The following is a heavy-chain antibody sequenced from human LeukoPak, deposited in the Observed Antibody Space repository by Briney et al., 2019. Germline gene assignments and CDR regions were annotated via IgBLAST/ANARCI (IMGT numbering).Heavy chain of an antibody. CDR3: AKWPEGAMDYFDY. CDR1: GFSFSSYA. V-gene: IGHV3-23*01. CDR2: ISGDGTRT. Sequence: GGSLRLSCAASGFSFSSYAMTWVRQASVKGLEWVSAISGDGTRTYYADSVKGRFTISRDNSKNTLYLEMSSLRVEDTAIYYCAKWPEGAMDYFDYWGQGTLVTVTS. D-gene: IGHD3-16*01. J-gene: IGHJ4*02.